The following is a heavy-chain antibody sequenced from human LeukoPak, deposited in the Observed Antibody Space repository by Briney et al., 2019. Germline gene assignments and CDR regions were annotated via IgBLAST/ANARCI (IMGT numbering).Heavy chain of an antibody. D-gene: IGHD4-17*01. CDR3: ARELAVYGDYGLEYYYGMDV. CDR2: IIPIFGTA. Sequence: SVKVSCKASGGTFSSYSISWVRQAPGQGLEWMGGIIPIFGTANYAQKFQGRVTITADESTSTAYMELSSLRSEDTAVYYCARELAVYGDYGLEYYYGMDVWGQGTTVTVSS. J-gene: IGHJ6*02. CDR1: GGTFSSYS. V-gene: IGHV1-69*13.